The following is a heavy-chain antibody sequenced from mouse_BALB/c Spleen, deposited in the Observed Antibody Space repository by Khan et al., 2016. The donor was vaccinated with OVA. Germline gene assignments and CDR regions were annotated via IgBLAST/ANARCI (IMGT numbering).Heavy chain of an antibody. D-gene: IGHD3-2*02. CDR1: GYTFISYY. J-gene: IGHJ3*01. Sequence: VQLQQSGTELVKPGDSVKLSCKASGYTFISYYMYWVKQRPGQGLEWIGEINPSNGDTNFNEKFKSKATLTVDKSSSTAYMQLSSLTSEYSAVYCCTRSGYGSFAYWGQGTLVTVSA. CDR2: INPSNGDT. V-gene: IGHV1-53*01. CDR3: TRSGYGSFAY.